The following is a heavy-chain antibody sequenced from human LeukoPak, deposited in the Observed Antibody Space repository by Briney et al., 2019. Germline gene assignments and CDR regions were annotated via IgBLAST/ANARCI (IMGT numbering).Heavy chain of an antibody. J-gene: IGHJ4*02. CDR2: VNPNTGGT. Sequence: ASVKVSCKASGYTFTGYYINWVRQAPGQAPEWVGWVNPNTGGTRYAQKFQGRVTMTRDTSTSTVYMELSSLRSEDTAVYYCARDLEVRGEFDYWGQGTLVTVSS. D-gene: IGHD3-10*01. CDR1: GYTFTGYY. CDR3: ARDLEVRGEFDY. V-gene: IGHV1-2*02.